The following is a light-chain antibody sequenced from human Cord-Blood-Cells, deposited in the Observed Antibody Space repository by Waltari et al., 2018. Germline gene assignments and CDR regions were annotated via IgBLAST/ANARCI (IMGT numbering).Light chain of an antibody. J-gene: IGLJ2*01. CDR1: SLRSYY. V-gene: IGLV3-19*01. Sequence: SSELTQDPAVSVALGQTVRITSQGDSLRSYYASWYQQTPGQAPVLVIYGKNNRPPGIPDRFSGSSSGNTASLTITGAQAEDEADYYCNSRDSSGNHVVFGGGTKLTVL. CDR2: GKN. CDR3: NSRDSSGNHVV.